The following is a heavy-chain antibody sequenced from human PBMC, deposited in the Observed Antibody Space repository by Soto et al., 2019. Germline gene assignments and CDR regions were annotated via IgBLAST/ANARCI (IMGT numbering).Heavy chain of an antibody. Sequence: PSETLSLTCTVSGGSISSYSWSWIRQPAGKGLEWIGHIYSSGSTNYNPSLKSRVTISVDTSKNQFSLKLSSVTAADTAVYYCATLRKRAAAGVDYWGQGTLVTVSS. CDR3: ATLRKRAAAGVDY. D-gene: IGHD6-13*01. V-gene: IGHV4-4*07. CDR2: IYSSGST. J-gene: IGHJ4*02. CDR1: GGSISSYS.